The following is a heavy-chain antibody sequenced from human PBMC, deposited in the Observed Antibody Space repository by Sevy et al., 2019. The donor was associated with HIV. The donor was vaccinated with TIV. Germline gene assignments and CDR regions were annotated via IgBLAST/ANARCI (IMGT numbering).Heavy chain of an antibody. Sequence: GGSLRLSCAASGFTVSRNFMSWIRQAPGKGLEWVSLIYSDGTTFYADSGKARFTISGNNSRNTLYLQMNTLRAEDMAVYYCVGADRPNQGDFWGQGTLVTVSS. CDR2: IYSDGTT. CDR1: GFTVSRNF. V-gene: IGHV3-53*01. J-gene: IGHJ4*02. CDR3: VGADRPNQGDF. D-gene: IGHD6-6*01.